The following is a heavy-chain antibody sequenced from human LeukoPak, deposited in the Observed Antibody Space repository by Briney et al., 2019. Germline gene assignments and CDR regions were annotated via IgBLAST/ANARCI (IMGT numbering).Heavy chain of an antibody. D-gene: IGHD2-8*01. Sequence: SVKVSCKASGGTFSSYAISWVRQAPGHGLEWMGRIIPIFGTAHYAQKFQGRVTISTDESTSTAYMELSSLRSEDTAVYYCARDLFYCTNGVCRQTDPYAFDIWGQGTMVTVSS. CDR2: IIPIFGTA. J-gene: IGHJ3*02. CDR3: ARDLFYCTNGVCRQTDPYAFDI. CDR1: GGTFSSYA. V-gene: IGHV1-69*05.